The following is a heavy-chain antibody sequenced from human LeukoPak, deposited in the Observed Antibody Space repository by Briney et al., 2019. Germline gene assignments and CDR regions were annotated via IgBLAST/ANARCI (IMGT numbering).Heavy chain of an antibody. J-gene: IGHJ6*02. CDR3: ARIHRYGTAGYYGMDV. CDR2: ILWDEHK. Sequence: SGPALVKPTQTLTLSCYFSGLSLRTSGMGVSWIRQPSGKALECLLRILWDEHKYYSTSLKTRLTSSKATTKNQVVFTMTKMDPVATATYYGARIHRYGTAGYYGMDVWGQGTTVTVSS. CDR1: GLSLRTSGMG. V-gene: IGHV2-70*11. D-gene: IGHD5-18*01.